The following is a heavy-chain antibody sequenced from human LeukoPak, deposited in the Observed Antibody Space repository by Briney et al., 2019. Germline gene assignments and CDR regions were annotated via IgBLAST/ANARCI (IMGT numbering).Heavy chain of an antibody. CDR2: IYYSGST. CDR3: ASPFYDILTGSFPFDI. J-gene: IGHJ3*02. D-gene: IGHD3-9*01. CDR1: GGSISSSSYY. Sequence: SETLSLTCTVSGGSISSSSYYWGWIRQPPGKGLEWIGSIYYSGSTYYNPSLKSRVTISVGTSKNQFSLKLSSVTAADTAVYYCASPFYDILTGSFPFDIWGQGTMVTVSS. V-gene: IGHV4-39*01.